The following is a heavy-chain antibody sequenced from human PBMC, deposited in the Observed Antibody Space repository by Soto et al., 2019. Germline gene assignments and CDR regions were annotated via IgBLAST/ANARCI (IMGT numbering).Heavy chain of an antibody. D-gene: IGHD1-1*01. J-gene: IGHJ6*02. CDR1: GFTFDTYG. CDR3: VRVTPGNNLYYFSGLDF. Sequence: LRLSCVASGFTFDTYGIHWVRQAPGKGLQWVALISYEGSNTYYADSVRGRFTISRDNSKNTLYLQMNTLRPEDTGVYYCVRVTPGNNLYYFSGLDFWGQGTSVTVSS. V-gene: IGHV3-30-3*01. CDR2: ISYEGSNT.